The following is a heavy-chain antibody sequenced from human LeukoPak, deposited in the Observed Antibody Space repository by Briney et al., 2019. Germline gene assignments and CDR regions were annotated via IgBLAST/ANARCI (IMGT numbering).Heavy chain of an antibody. V-gene: IGHV4-59*01. Sequence: SETLSLTCTVSGGSISSYYWSWIRQPPGKGLEWIGYIYYSGSTNYNPSLKSRVTISVDTSKNQFSLKLSSVTAADTAVYYCARVVLLWFGEAYNWFDPWGQGTLVTVSS. J-gene: IGHJ5*02. CDR3: ARVVLLWFGEAYNWFDP. CDR1: GGSISSYY. CDR2: IYYSGST. D-gene: IGHD3-10*01.